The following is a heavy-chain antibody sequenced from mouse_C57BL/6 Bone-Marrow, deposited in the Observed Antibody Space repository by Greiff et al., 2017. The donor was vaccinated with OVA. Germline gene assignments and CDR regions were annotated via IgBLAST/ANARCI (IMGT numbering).Heavy chain of an antibody. CDR1: GYTFTSYW. J-gene: IGHJ3*01. CDR3: PRPHSDRFAY. V-gene: IGHV1-50*01. Sequence: QVQLQQPGAELVKPGASVKLSCKASGYTFTSYWMQWVKQRPEQGLEWIGEIDPSDSYTNYNQKFKGKATLTVDTSSSTAYMQPSSLTSEDSAVYYCPRPHSDRFAYWGEVTPVTVSA. D-gene: IGHD6-1*01. CDR2: IDPSDSYT.